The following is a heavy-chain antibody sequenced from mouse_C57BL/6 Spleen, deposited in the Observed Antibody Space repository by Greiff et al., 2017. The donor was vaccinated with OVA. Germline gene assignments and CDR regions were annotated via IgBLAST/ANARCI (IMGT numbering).Heavy chain of an antibody. J-gene: IGHJ1*03. D-gene: IGHD4-1*01. CDR2: INPSNGGT. Sequence: QVQLQQPGTELVKPGASVKLSCKASGYTFTSYWMHWVKQRPGQGLEWIGNINPSNGGTNYNEKFKSKATLTVDKSSSTAYMQLSSQTSEDSAVYYSARLDWDVYFDVWGTGTTVTVSS. CDR1: GYTFTSYW. V-gene: IGHV1-53*01. CDR3: ARLDWDVYFDV.